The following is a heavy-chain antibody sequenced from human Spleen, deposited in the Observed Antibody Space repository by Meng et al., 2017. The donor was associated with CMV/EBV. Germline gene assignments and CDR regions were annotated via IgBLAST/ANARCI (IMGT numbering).Heavy chain of an antibody. Sequence: GESLKISCAASGFTFSSYAMHWVRQAPGKGLEWVAFIRYDGSNKYYADSVKGRFTISRDNSKNTLYLQMNSLRAEDTAVYYCAKDQGFRYSSGWYDYWGQGTLVTVSS. V-gene: IGHV3-30*02. CDR1: GFTFSSYA. D-gene: IGHD6-19*01. CDR2: IRYDGSNK. CDR3: AKDQGFRYSSGWYDY. J-gene: IGHJ4*02.